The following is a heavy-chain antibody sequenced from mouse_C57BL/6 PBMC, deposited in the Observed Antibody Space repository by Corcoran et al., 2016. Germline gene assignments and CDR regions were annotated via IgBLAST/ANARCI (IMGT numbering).Heavy chain of an antibody. Sequence: QIQLVQYGPELKKPGETVEISCKASGYTFTTYGMSWVKQAPGRGLKWMGWTNTYSGVPTYADDFKGRFAFSLETSASTAYLQINNLKNEDTATYFCARSGYDYDEAWFAYWGQGTLVTVSA. CDR2: TNTYSGVP. CDR1: GYTFTTYG. J-gene: IGHJ3*01. CDR3: ARSGYDYDEAWFAY. V-gene: IGHV9-3*01. D-gene: IGHD2-4*01.